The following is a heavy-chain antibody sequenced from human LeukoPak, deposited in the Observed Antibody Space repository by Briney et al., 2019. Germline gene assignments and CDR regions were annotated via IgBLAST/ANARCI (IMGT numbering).Heavy chain of an antibody. D-gene: IGHD3-22*01. CDR1: GGSVSSDTYY. CDR2: VYYSGRT. J-gene: IGHJ3*01. Sequence: SETLSLTCAVSGGSVSSDTYYWHWIRRSPGKGLEWVGFVYYSGRTKYNPSLKSRVTMPIDTSKNQVSLRLRSVTAADTAMYFCVREASTSYYDSSGYYRQTETFDVWGLGTMVTVSS. CDR3: VREASTSYYDSSGYYRQTETFDV. V-gene: IGHV4-61*01.